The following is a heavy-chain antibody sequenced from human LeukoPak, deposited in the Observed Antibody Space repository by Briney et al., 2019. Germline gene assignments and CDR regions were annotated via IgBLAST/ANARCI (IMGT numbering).Heavy chain of an antibody. D-gene: IGHD5-18*01. V-gene: IGHV4-39*07. CDR2: IYYSGST. CDR1: GGSISSSSYY. Sequence: SETLSLTCTVSGGSISSSSYYWGWIRQPPGKGLEWIGSIYYSGSTYYNPSLKSRVTISVDTSKNQFSLKLSSVTAADTAVYYCARAQDNTAYFDYWGQGTLVTVSS. J-gene: IGHJ4*02. CDR3: ARAQDNTAYFDY.